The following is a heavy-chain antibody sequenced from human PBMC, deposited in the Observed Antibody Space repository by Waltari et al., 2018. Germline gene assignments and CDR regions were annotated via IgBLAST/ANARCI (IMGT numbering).Heavy chain of an antibody. J-gene: IGHJ3*02. V-gene: IGHV1-69*10. Sequence: QVQLVQSGAEVKKPGSSVKVSCKASGGTFSSYAISWVRQAPGQGLEWMGGIHPILGKTNHATKFQGRVTVTADKSTSTAYIEVGSLRSEDTAVYYCAREGGCTGGVCAGPAAAFDIWGQGTMVTVSS. D-gene: IGHD2-8*02. CDR1: GGTFSSYA. CDR2: IHPILGKT. CDR3: AREGGCTGGVCAGPAAAFDI.